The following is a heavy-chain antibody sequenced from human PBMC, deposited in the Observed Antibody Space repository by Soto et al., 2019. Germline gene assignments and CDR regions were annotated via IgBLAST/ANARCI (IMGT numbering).Heavy chain of an antibody. D-gene: IGHD4-17*01. J-gene: IGHJ6*03. CDR1: GFTVSSNY. Sequence: GGSLRLSCAASGFTVSSNYMSWVRQAPGKGLEWVSVIYSGGSTYYADSVKGRFTISRDNSKNTLYLQMNSLRAEDTAVYYCARDLFFYGDYPPYYYYMDVWGKGTTVTVSS. CDR3: ARDLFFYGDYPPYYYYMDV. V-gene: IGHV3-66*01. CDR2: IYSGGST.